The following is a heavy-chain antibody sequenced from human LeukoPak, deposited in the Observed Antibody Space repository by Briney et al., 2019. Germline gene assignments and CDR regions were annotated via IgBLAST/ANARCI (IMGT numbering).Heavy chain of an antibody. Sequence: GGSLRPSCAGSGFTVSSNYMSWVRQAPGKGLEWVSVIYSGGSTYYADSVKGRFTISRDNSKNTLYLQMNSLRAEDTAVYNCERESHDYGTYDYWGQGTLVTVSS. CDR2: IYSGGST. D-gene: IGHD4-17*01. CDR1: GFTVSSNY. V-gene: IGHV3-53*01. CDR3: ERESHDYGTYDY. J-gene: IGHJ4*02.